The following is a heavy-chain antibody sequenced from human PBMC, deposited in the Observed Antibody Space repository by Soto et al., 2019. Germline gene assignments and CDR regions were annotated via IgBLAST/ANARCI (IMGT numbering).Heavy chain of an antibody. CDR1: GFTFSSYG. Sequence: PGGSLRLSCAASGFTFSSYGMHWVRQAPGKGLEWVAVISYDGSNKYYADSVKGRFTISRDNSKNTLYLQMNSLRAEDTAVYYCAKSSSWSPNWYYYGMDVWGQGTTVAAPS. CDR2: ISYDGSNK. D-gene: IGHD1-1*01. J-gene: IGHJ6*02. CDR3: AKSSSWSPNWYYYGMDV. V-gene: IGHV3-30*18.